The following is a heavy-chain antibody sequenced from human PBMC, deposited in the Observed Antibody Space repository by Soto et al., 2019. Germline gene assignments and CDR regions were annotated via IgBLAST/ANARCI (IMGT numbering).Heavy chain of an antibody. D-gene: IGHD5-18*01. J-gene: IGHJ4*02. CDR2: FYYSGRT. Sequence: QVQLQESGPGLVKPSETLSLPCTVSGGSVSSGSYYWSWIRQPPGKGLEWIGYFYYSGRTNYNPSLKSRVTISGDTSKNQFSLKLSSVTAADTAVYYCARADTAMGAGSDYWGQGTLVTVSS. V-gene: IGHV4-61*01. CDR1: GGSVSSGSYY. CDR3: ARADTAMGAGSDY.